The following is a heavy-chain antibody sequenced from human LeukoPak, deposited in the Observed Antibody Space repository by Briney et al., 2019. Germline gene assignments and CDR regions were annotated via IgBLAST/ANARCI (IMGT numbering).Heavy chain of an antibody. CDR2: IYPGDSDT. CDR1: GYSFTSYW. D-gene: IGHD3-22*01. V-gene: IGHV5-51*01. J-gene: IGHJ4*02. Sequence: GESLKISCKGSGYSFTSYWIGWVRQMPGKGLEWMAIIYPGDSDTRYSPSFHGQVTISADKSISTAYLQWSSLKASDTAMYYCGRSSDSSGYYDYFDYWGQGTLVTVSS. CDR3: GRSSDSSGYYDYFDY.